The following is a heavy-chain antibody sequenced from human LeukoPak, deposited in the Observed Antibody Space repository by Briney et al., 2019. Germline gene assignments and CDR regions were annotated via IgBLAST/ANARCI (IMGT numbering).Heavy chain of an antibody. CDR3: ARDTQSVRGVTNWFDP. CDR2: INHRGST. D-gene: IGHD3-10*01. CDR1: GGSFSGYY. V-gene: IGHV4-34*01. Sequence: SETLSLTCAVYGGSFSGYYWSWIRQPPGKGLEWIGEINHRGSTNYNPSLKSRVTISVDTSKNQFSLKLSSVTAADTAVYYCARDTQSVRGVTNWFDPWGQGTLVTVSS. J-gene: IGHJ5*02.